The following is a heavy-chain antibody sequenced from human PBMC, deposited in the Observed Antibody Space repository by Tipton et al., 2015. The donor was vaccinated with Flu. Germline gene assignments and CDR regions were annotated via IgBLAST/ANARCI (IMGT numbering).Heavy chain of an antibody. V-gene: IGHV4-59*01. Sequence: TLSLTCTVSGGSISSYYWSWIRQPPGKGLEWIGYIYYSGSTNYNPSLKSRVTISVDTSKNQFSLKLSSVTAADTAVYYCARSLGTIVVVTDYYGMDFWGQGTTVPVSS. CDR1: GGSISSYY. CDR3: ARSLGTIVVVTDYYGMDF. D-gene: IGHD2-21*02. CDR2: IYYSGST. J-gene: IGHJ6*02.